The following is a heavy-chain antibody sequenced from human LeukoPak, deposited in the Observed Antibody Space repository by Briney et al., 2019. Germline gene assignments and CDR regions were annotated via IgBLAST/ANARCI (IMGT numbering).Heavy chain of an antibody. Sequence: GRSLSLSCAASGFTFSSYGMHWVRQAPGKGLEWVAVIWYDGSNKYYADSVKGRFTISRDNSKNTLYLQMNSLRAEDTAVYYCASLAYDSSGRDAFDIWGQGTMVTVSS. CDR1: GFTFSSYG. D-gene: IGHD3-22*01. CDR2: IWYDGSNK. J-gene: IGHJ3*02. V-gene: IGHV3-33*01. CDR3: ASLAYDSSGRDAFDI.